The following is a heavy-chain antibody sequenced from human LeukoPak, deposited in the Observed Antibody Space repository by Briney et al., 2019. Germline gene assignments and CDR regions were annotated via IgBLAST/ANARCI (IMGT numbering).Heavy chain of an antibody. D-gene: IGHD3-9*01. Sequence: SETLSLTCTVSGGSISSGDYYWSWIRQPPGKGLEWIGYIYYSGSTYYNPSLKSRVTISVDTSKNQFSLKLSSVTAADTAVYYCASYYDILTGYYIDAFDIGGQGTMVTVSS. CDR1: GGSISSGDYY. J-gene: IGHJ3*02. V-gene: IGHV4-30-4*01. CDR3: ASYYDILTGYYIDAFDI. CDR2: IYYSGST.